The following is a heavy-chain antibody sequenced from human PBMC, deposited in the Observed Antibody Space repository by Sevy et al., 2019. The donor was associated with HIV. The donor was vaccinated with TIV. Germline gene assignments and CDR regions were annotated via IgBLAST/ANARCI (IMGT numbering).Heavy chain of an antibody. J-gene: IGHJ4*02. Sequence: GGSLRLSCAASGFTFSSYAMHWVRQAPGKGLEWVAVISYDGSNKYYADSVKGRFTISRDNSKNTLYLQMNSFRAEDTAVYYCARTHADCTNGVCFTYYDMLTGGYFDYWGQGTLVTVSS. CDR2: ISYDGSNK. CDR3: ARTHADCTNGVCFTYYDMLTGGYFDY. CDR1: GFTFSSYA. D-gene: IGHD2-8*01. V-gene: IGHV3-30-3*01.